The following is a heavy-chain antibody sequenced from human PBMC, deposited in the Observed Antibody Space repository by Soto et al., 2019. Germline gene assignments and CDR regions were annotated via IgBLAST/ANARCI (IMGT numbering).Heavy chain of an antibody. D-gene: IGHD6-6*01. CDR1: SGSLSGYY. CDR2: ISPSGTT. Sequence: SETLSLTCSLYSGSLSGYYWSWIRQPPGKGLERIGEISPSGTTNYSPSLKSRVSISVDTSKNQFSLNLTSLTAADTAVYYCARAPKVSGSAQTRPDFWGQGSLVTVSS. CDR3: ARAPKVSGSAQTRPDF. J-gene: IGHJ4*02. V-gene: IGHV4-34*01.